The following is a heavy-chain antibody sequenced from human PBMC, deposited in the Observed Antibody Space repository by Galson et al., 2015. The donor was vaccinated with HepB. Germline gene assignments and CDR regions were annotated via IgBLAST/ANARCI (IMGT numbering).Heavy chain of an antibody. CDR2: ISGSGGST. CDR1: GFTFSSYT. V-gene: IGHV3-23*01. D-gene: IGHD3-3*01. J-gene: IGHJ6*02. CDR3: AKIQGGFLEWFKGGMDV. Sequence: SLRLSCAASGFTFSSYTMSWVRQAPGKGLEWVSAISGSGGSTYYADSVKGRFTISRDNSKNTLYLQMNSLRAEDTAVYYCAKIQGGFLEWFKGGMDVLGQGTTVTVSS.